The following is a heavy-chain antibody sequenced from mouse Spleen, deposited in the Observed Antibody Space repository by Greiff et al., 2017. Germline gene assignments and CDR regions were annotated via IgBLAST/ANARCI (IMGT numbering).Heavy chain of an antibody. J-gene: IGHJ3*01. D-gene: IGHD1-2*01. Sequence: EVKLQESGPGLVKPSQSLSLTCSVTGYSITSGYYWNWIRQFPGNKLEWMGYISYDGSNNYNPSLKNRISITRDTSKNQFFLKLNSVTTEDTATYYCARPGSYGGAWFAYWGQGTLVTVSA. CDR2: ISYDGSN. CDR1: GYSITSGYY. CDR3: ARPGSYGGAWFAY. V-gene: IGHV3-6*01.